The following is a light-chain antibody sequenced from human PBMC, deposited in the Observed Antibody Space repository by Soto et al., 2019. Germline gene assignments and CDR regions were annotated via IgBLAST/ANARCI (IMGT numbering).Light chain of an antibody. V-gene: IGKV1-39*01. CDR3: QQSHSNPRT. CDR2: TAS. CDR1: QTISSW. J-gene: IGKJ1*01. Sequence: DIQMTQSPSTLSGSVGDRVTITCRASQTISSWLAWYQQKPGKAPKVLIYTASSLYSGVPSRFSGSGSGTDFTLTISSLQPEDFATYYCQQSHSNPRTFGQGTKVDIK.